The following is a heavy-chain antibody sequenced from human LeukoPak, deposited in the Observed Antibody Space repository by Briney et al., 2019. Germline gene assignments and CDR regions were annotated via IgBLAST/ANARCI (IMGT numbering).Heavy chain of an antibody. V-gene: IGHV1-69*06. J-gene: IGHJ5*02. D-gene: IGHD2-2*01. Sequence: GASVKVSCKASGGTFSSYAISWVRQAPGQGLEWMGGIIPIFGTANYAQKFQGRVTITADKSTSTAYMELSSLRSEDTAVHYCARGGVLVVPAAMSWFDPWGQGTLVTVSS. CDR2: IIPIFGTA. CDR3: ARGGVLVVPAAMSWFDP. CDR1: GGTFSSYA.